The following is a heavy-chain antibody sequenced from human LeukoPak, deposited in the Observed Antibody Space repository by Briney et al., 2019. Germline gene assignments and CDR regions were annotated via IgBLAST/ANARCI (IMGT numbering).Heavy chain of an antibody. CDR2: ISSSGSTI. Sequence: GGSLRLSCAASGFTFSSYAMSWVRQAPGKGLEWVSYISSSGSTIYYADSVKGRFTISRDNAKNSLYLQMNSLRAEDTAVYYCASEAQTSSRIDYWGQGTLVTVSS. D-gene: IGHD1-14*01. V-gene: IGHV3-48*04. CDR1: GFTFSSYA. CDR3: ASEAQTSSRIDY. J-gene: IGHJ4*02.